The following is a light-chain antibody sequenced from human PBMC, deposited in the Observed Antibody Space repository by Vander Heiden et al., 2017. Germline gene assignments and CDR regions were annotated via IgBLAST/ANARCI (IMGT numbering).Light chain of an antibody. CDR2: AAS. CDR3: RQDYNYPGT. Sequence: IQMIEVPLSLSASVGDRVTITCRASKGIRNDLGWYQQKPGKAPKLLIYAASSLQSGVPSRFSGCGSGTDLALAISTLLPENLAPYCSRQDYNYPGTFGHGTKLDIK. V-gene: IGKV1-6*01. J-gene: IGKJ3*01. CDR1: KGIRND.